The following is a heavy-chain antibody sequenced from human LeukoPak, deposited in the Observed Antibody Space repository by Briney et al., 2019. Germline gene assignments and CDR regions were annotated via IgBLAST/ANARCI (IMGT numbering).Heavy chain of an antibody. CDR3: ARGGSRSYTSSTLDY. D-gene: IGHD6-6*01. J-gene: IGHJ4*02. V-gene: IGHV4-59*12. CDR1: GGSITVYY. CDR2: ISYSGST. Sequence: SETLSLTCSVSGGSITVYYWNWIRQSPGKGLEWIGSISYSGSTNYNPSLKSRVTISIDTSKNRFSLKVSSVIAADTAMYYCARGGSRSYTSSTLDYGGQGTLVTVSS.